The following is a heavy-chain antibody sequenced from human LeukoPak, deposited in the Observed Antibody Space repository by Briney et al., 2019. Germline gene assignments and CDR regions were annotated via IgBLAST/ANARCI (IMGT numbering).Heavy chain of an antibody. CDR1: GYTFTSYA. J-gene: IGHJ6*03. V-gene: IGHV7-4-1*02. D-gene: IGHD3-10*01. CDR3: ARVGRSYYYYYMDV. Sequence: ASVKVSCKASGYTFTSYAMNWVRQAPGQGLEWMGWTNTNTGNPTYAQGFTGRFVFSLDTSVSTAYLQISSLKAEDTAVYYCARVGRSYYYYYMDVWGKGTTVTVSS. CDR2: TNTNTGNP.